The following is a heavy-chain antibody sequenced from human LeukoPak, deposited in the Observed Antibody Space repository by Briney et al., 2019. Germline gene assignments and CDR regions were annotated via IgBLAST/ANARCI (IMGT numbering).Heavy chain of an antibody. CDR1: VFTFISYS. D-gene: IGHD2-2*01. CDR3: VRDAGSTSVRGDY. CDR2: ISAGRSSM. V-gene: IGHV3-48*04. Sequence: GGSLRLSCAATVFTFISYSMNWVRQAPGKGQEWVSFISAGRSSMHYADSAKGRFTISRDNARNSLFLQMNSLRVEDTGVYYCVRDAGSTSVRGDYWGQGALVTVSS. J-gene: IGHJ4*02.